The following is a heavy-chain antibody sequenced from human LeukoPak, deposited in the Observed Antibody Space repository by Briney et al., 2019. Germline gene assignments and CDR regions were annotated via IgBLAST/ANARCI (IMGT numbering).Heavy chain of an antibody. J-gene: IGHJ3*02. V-gene: IGHV5-51*01. Sequence: GESLKISCRGSGYNFATYWIGWVRQMPGKGLEWIGLMNPLDSETRYSPSFQGQVTMSADKSISTAYLQWSGLKASDTATYYCARPSNSGNYFNAFDMWGQGTMVTVSS. CDR1: GYNFATYW. CDR3: ARPSNSGNYFNAFDM. CDR2: MNPLDSET. D-gene: IGHD3-10*01.